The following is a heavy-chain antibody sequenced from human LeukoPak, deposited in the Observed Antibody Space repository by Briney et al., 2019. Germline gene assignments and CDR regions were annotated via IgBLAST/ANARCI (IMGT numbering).Heavy chain of an antibody. Sequence: GGPLRLSCAASGFTFSSYGMSWVRQAPGKGLEWVSAISGSGGSTYYADSVKGRFTISRDNSKNTLYLQMNSLRAEDTAFYYCARGLHLWENFDYWGQGTLVTVSS. J-gene: IGHJ4*02. CDR1: GFTFSSYG. V-gene: IGHV3-23*01. CDR2: ISGSGGST. CDR3: ARGLHLWENFDY. D-gene: IGHD5-18*01.